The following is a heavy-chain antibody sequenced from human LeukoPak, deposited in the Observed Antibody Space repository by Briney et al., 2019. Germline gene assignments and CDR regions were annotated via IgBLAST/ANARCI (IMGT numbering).Heavy chain of an antibody. V-gene: IGHV5-51*01. J-gene: IGHJ4*02. Sequence: GESLKISCKGSGYSFISYWIGWVRQMPGKGLEWMGIIYPADSDTRYSPSFQGQVTISADKSINTAYLQWSSLKASDTAMYYCARSRYCVGDCYSRDFDYWGQGTLVTVSS. CDR2: IYPADSDT. D-gene: IGHD2-21*02. CDR1: GYSFISYW. CDR3: ARSRYCVGDCYSRDFDY.